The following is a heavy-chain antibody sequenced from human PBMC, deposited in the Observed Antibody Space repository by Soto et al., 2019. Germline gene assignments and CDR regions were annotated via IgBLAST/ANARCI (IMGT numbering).Heavy chain of an antibody. V-gene: IGHV4-39*01. CDR2: IYYSGST. J-gene: IGHJ6*02. CDR3: ARHSGTFLAARPDGYYGRDV. Sequence: QLQLQESGPGLVKPSETLSLTCTVSGGSISSSSYYWGWIRQPPGKGLEWIGSIYYSGSTYYNPSLKSRVATSGGTSKNQSPLKLSSVTAADTAVYYCARHSGTFLAARPDGYYGRDVWGQGTTVTVSS. D-gene: IGHD6-6*01. CDR1: GGSISSSSYY.